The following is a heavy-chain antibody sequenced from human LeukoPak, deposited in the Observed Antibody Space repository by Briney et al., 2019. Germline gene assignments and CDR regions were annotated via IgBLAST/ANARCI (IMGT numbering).Heavy chain of an antibody. V-gene: IGHV1-18*01. J-gene: IGHJ4*02. D-gene: IGHD3-3*01. CDR3: ARASAIFDY. CDR2: ISAYNGNT. CDR1: DYTFTSYG. Sequence: ASVKVSCKASDYTFTSYGISRVRQAPGQGLEWMGWISAYNGNTHYAQKLQGRVTMTTDTSTSTVYMELRSLRSDDTAVYYCARASAIFDYWGQGTLVTVSS.